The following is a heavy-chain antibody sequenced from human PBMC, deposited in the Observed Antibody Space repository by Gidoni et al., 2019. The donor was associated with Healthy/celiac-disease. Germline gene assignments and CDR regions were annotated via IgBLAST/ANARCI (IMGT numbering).Heavy chain of an antibody. V-gene: IGHV4-34*01. Sequence: QVQLQQWGAGLLKPSETLSLTCAVYGGSFSGYYWSWIRQPPGKGLEWIGEINHSGRTNYIPSLKSRVTISVDTSKNQFSLKLSSVTAADTAVYYCARRGYYYYYMDVWGKGTTVTVSS. CDR1: GGSFSGYY. J-gene: IGHJ6*03. D-gene: IGHD3-10*01. CDR3: ARRGYYYYYMDV. CDR2: INHSGRT.